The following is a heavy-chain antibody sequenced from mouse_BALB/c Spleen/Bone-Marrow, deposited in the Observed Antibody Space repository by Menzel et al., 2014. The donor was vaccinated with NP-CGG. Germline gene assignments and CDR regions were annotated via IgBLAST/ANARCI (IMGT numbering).Heavy chain of an antibody. D-gene: IGHD1-1*01. V-gene: IGHV4-1*02. CDR1: GFDFSSYW. Sequence: EVKLVESGGGLVHPGGSLKLSCAASGFDFSSYWMSWVRQAPGKGLEWIGEINPDSSTINYTPSLKDKFIISRDNAKNTLYLQMSKVGSEDTARYYCARLNYYGNLFVWGAGTTVTVSS. CDR2: INPDSSTI. J-gene: IGHJ1*01. CDR3: ARLNYYGNLFV.